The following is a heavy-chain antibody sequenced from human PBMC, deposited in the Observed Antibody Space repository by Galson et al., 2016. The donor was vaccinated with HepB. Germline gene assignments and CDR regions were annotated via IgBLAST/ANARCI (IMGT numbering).Heavy chain of an antibody. CDR3: ASQGPASGDFMEQSHYGMDV. CDR1: GYTISYRH. V-gene: IGHV1-45*01. CDR2: ITPFSGNT. J-gene: IGHJ6*02. Sequence: SVKVSCKASGYTISYRHLHWVRQAPGQAFEWLGWITPFSGNTNYARQFQDRVSITRDRSMTTVFMEVRSLRFEDSAMYFCASQGPASGDFMEQSHYGMDVWGQGTTVTVSS. D-gene: IGHD1/OR15-1a*01.